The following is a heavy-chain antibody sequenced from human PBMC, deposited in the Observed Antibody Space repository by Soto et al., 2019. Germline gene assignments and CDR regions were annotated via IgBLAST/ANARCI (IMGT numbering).Heavy chain of an antibody. CDR3: AHTYETSWRNFGY. CDR1: GGSVSSGNYY. D-gene: IGHD3-22*01. Sequence: TLSLTCTVSGGSVSSGNYYWSWIRQPPGKGLEWLALIYWDNDKRYSPSLRSRLTITKDTSKNQVVLTVANVDPVDTATYYCAHTYETSWRNFGYWAQGILVTVSS. J-gene: IGHJ4*02. V-gene: IGHV2-5*08. CDR2: IYWDNDK.